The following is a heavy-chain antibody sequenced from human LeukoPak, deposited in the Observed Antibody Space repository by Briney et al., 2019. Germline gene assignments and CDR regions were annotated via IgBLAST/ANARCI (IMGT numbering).Heavy chain of an antibody. CDR2: IRYAGNNK. CDR3: ASDYGGNSENWYFDL. D-gene: IGHD4-23*01. V-gene: IGHV3-30*02. CDR1: GFTFSSSG. J-gene: IGHJ2*01. Sequence: PGGSLRLSCAASGFTFSSSGMHWVRQAPGKGLEWVAFIRYAGNNKDYADSVKGRFTISRDNSNSTLFLQMNSLRAEDTAVYYCASDYGGNSENWYFDLWGRGTLVTVSS.